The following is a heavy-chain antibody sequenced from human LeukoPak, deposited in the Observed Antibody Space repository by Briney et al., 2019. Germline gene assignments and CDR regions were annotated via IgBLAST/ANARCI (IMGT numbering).Heavy chain of an antibody. CDR2: INPNSGGT. D-gene: IGHD3-22*01. J-gene: IGHJ4*02. CDR1: GYTFTGYY. V-gene: IGHV1-2*02. Sequence: ASVKVSCKASGYTFTGYYMHWVRQAPGQGLEWMGWINPNSGGTNYAQKFQGRVTMTRDTSISTAYMELSRLRSDDTAVYYCAYDSSGYYYHLNFDYWGQGTPVTVSS. CDR3: AYDSSGYYYHLNFDY.